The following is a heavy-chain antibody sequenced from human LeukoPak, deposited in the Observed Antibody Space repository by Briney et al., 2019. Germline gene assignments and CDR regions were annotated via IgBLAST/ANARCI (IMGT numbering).Heavy chain of an antibody. Sequence: GGSLRLSCAASGLTFSSYGMHWVRQAPGKGLEWVAVISYDGSNKYYADSVKGRFTISRDNSKNTLYLQMNSLRAEDTAVYYCAKDRRTYYYDSSGYSDYWGQGTLVTVSS. CDR1: GLTFSSYG. CDR2: ISYDGSNK. J-gene: IGHJ4*02. CDR3: AKDRRTYYYDSSGYSDY. V-gene: IGHV3-30*18. D-gene: IGHD3-22*01.